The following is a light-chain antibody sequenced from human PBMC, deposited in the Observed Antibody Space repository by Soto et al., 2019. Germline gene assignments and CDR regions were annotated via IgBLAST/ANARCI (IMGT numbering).Light chain of an antibody. CDR2: EGT. CDR3: YSYAGSGTYV. CDR1: NSHVGTYNL. Sequence: QSVLTQPASVSGSPGQSITISCTGTNSHVGTYNLVSWYQQHPGKAPKLMTYEGTKRPSGVSNRFSGSNSGNTASLTISGLQAEDEADYYCYSYAGSGTYVFGTGTKLTVL. J-gene: IGLJ1*01. V-gene: IGLV2-23*01.